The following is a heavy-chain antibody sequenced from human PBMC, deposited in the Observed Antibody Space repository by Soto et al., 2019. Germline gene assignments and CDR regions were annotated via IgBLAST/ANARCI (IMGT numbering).Heavy chain of an antibody. CDR3: ARETIFGVAIIRDYYYYYYMDV. CDR2: INHSGST. Sequence: SETLSLTCAVYGGSFSGYYWSWIRQPPGKGLEWIGEINHSGSTNYNPSLKSRVTISVDTSKNQFSLKLSSVTAADTAVYYCARETIFGVAIIRDYYYYYYMDVWGKGTTVT. V-gene: IGHV4-34*01. D-gene: IGHD3-3*01. J-gene: IGHJ6*03. CDR1: GGSFSGYY.